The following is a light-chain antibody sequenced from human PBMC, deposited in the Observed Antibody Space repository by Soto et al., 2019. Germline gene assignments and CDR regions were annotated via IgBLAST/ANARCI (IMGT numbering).Light chain of an antibody. V-gene: IGLV2-8*01. Sequence: QSALTQPPSASGSPGQSVTISCAGTSSDVGSYIFVSWYQHHPGKAPKLLIYEITTRPPGVSDRFSGSKSGNTASLTVSGLQVEDEADYYCSLYAGGNNVIFGGGTKVTVL. CDR1: SSDVGSYIF. CDR2: EIT. CDR3: SLYAGGNNVI. J-gene: IGLJ2*01.